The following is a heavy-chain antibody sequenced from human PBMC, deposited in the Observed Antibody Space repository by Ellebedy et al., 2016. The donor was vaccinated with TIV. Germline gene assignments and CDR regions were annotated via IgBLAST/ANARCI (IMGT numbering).Heavy chain of an antibody. D-gene: IGHD2-21*02. CDR2: ISSSSSYI. Sequence: GGSLRLSXAASGFTFSSYSMNWVRQAPGKGLEWVSSISSSSSYIYYADSVKGRFTISRDNAKNSLYLQMNSLRAEDTALYYCAKDRGGYVVVTAAFDYWGQGTLVTVSS. J-gene: IGHJ4*02. V-gene: IGHV3-21*04. CDR1: GFTFSSYS. CDR3: AKDRGGYVVVTAAFDY.